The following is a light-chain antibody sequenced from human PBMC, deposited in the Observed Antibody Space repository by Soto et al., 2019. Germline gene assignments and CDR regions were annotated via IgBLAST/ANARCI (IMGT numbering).Light chain of an antibody. CDR1: QSLLDINGNTY. Sequence: DIVLSQSPLSLPVTPGEPASISCRSSQSLLDINGNTYLDWYLQKPGQSPQLLIYLAYNRASGDPDRFSGSESGTDFTLKIRRVEAEDVGVYYCMQGLRIPKTFGKGTKVEIK. J-gene: IGKJ1*01. CDR3: MQGLRIPKT. V-gene: IGKV2-28*01. CDR2: LAY.